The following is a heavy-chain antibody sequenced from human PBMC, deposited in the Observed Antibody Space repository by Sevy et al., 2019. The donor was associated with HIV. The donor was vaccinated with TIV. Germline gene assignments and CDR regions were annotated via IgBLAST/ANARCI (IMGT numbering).Heavy chain of an antibody. V-gene: IGHV3-21*01. Sequence: GGSLRLSCAASGFTFSSYSMNWVRQAPGKGLEWVSSISSSSSSIYYEDSVKGRFTISRDNAKNSLYLQMNSLRAEDTAVYYCARDLAPSTFDYWGQGTLVTVSS. CDR2: ISSSSSSI. CDR3: ARDLAPSTFDY. D-gene: IGHD3-16*01. J-gene: IGHJ4*02. CDR1: GFTFSSYS.